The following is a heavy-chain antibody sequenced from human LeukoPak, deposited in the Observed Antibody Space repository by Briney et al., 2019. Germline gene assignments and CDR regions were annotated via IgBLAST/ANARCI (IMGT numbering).Heavy chain of an antibody. Sequence: GGSLRLSCAASGFTFSTYWMSWVRQAPGKGLEWVANIKQDGSEKYYVDSLKGRFTVSRDNAKNSLYLQINSLRAGDTAVYYCARVGAATYYYYYMDVWGKGTTVTVSS. CDR3: ARVGAATYYYYYMDV. CDR1: GFTFSTYW. CDR2: IKQDGSEK. V-gene: IGHV3-7*01. J-gene: IGHJ6*03. D-gene: IGHD2-15*01.